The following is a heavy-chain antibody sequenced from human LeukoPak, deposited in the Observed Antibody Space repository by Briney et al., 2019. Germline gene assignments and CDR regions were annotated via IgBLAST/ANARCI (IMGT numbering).Heavy chain of an antibody. V-gene: IGHV4-34*01. CDR2: INHSGST. D-gene: IGHD3-3*01. Sequence: PSETLSLTCAVYGGSFSGYYWSWIRQPPGKGLEWIGGINHSGSTNYNPSLKSRVTISVDTSKNQFSLKLSSVTAADTAVYYCARGRSPFWSGYYTYFDYWGQGTLVTVSS. CDR1: GGSFSGYY. J-gene: IGHJ4*02. CDR3: ARGRSPFWSGYYTYFDY.